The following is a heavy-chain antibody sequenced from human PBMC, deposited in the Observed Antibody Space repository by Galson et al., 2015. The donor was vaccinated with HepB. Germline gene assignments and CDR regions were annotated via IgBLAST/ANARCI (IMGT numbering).Heavy chain of an antibody. V-gene: IGHV3-7*01. Sequence: SLRLSCAASGFTFSSYWMSWVRQAPGKGLEWVANIKQDGRDKYYVDSVKGRFTISRDNVKNSLYLQMNSLRADDTAVYYCARVSRSTVTTSDYWGQGTLVTVSS. J-gene: IGHJ4*02. D-gene: IGHD4-17*01. CDR1: GFTFSSYW. CDR3: ARVSRSTVTTSDY. CDR2: IKQDGRDK.